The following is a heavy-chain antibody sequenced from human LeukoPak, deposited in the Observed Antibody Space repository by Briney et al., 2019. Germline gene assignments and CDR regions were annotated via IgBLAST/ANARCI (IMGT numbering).Heavy chain of an antibody. V-gene: IGHV3-30-3*01. D-gene: IGHD2-2*01. CDR1: GFTFSSYA. CDR2: ISYDGSNK. Sequence: GRSLRLSCAASGFTFSSYAMHWVRQAPGKGLEWVAVISYDGSNKYYADSVKGRFTISRDNSKNTLYLQMNSLRAEDTAVYYCATEIIVVVPGDAFDIWGQGTMVTVSS. CDR3: ATEIIVVVPGDAFDI. J-gene: IGHJ3*02.